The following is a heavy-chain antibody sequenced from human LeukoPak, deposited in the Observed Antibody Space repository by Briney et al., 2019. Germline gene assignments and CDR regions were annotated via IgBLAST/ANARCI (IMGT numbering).Heavy chain of an antibody. J-gene: IGHJ5*02. D-gene: IGHD3-9*01. V-gene: IGHV3-20*04. CDR3: ARVVYYDILTGYYSWSWFDH. CDR2: INWNGGST. Sequence: GGSLRLSCAASGFTFDDYGMSWVRQAPGKGLEWVSGINWNGGSTGYANSVKGRFTISRDNAKNSLYLQMNSLRAEDTALYYCARVVYYDILTGYYSWSWFDHWGQGTLVTVSS. CDR1: GFTFDDYG.